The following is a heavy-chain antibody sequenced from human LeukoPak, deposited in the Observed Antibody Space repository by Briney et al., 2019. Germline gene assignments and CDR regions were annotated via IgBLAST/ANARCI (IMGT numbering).Heavy chain of an antibody. Sequence: GGSLRLSCAASGFTFRNYWMNWVRQAPGKGLEWVANINQDGSKKHFVGSVEGRFTISRDNAKNSLYLQMNSLRAEDTAVYYCARDGQYTSSWYDFDFWGQGTLVTVSS. J-gene: IGHJ4*02. D-gene: IGHD6-13*01. V-gene: IGHV3-7*04. CDR3: ARDGQYTSSWYDFDF. CDR1: GFTFRNYW. CDR2: INQDGSKK.